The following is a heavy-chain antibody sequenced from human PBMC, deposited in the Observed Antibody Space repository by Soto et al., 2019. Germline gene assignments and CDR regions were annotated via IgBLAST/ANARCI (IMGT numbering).Heavy chain of an antibody. V-gene: IGHV1-58*01. J-gene: IGHJ4*02. Sequence: QMQVVQSGPEVKNPGTSVKVSCKTSGFTFTNSAVQWVRQARGQSLEWIRWIIVGSGKTKSAQKIQERLTITRDIATSTDYMELSRLNADDTAVYYCAAELYYRGDCCHFDYWGQGTLVTVSS. CDR2: IIVGSGKT. CDR3: AAELYYRGDCCHFDY. CDR1: GFTFTNSA. D-gene: IGHD2-21*02.